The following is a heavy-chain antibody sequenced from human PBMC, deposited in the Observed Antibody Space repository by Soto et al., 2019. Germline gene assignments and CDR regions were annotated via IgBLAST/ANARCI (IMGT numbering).Heavy chain of an antibody. Sequence: EVQLVESGGGLGQPGGSLRLACAASGFTFSAHYMDWVRQAPGKGLEWIGRSRDKAHSYSTEYAASVKGRFHVSREESENSLFLQLNSLKVEDTAMYFCTRAPPYCAGGSCYMDSWGPGTLVTVSS. D-gene: IGHD2-15*01. CDR3: TRAPPYCAGGSCYMDS. V-gene: IGHV3-72*01. CDR1: GFTFSAHY. J-gene: IGHJ4*02. CDR2: SRDKAHSYST.